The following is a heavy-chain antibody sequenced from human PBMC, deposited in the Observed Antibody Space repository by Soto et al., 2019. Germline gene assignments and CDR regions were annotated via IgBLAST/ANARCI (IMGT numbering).Heavy chain of an antibody. CDR3: ARTPIGIQVWFPYYFDY. CDR1: GGTFSSYA. V-gene: IGHV1-69*01. J-gene: IGHJ4*02. D-gene: IGHD5-18*01. CDR2: IIPIFGTA. Sequence: QVQLVQSGAEVKKPGSSVKVSCKASGGTFSSYAISWVRQAPGQGLEWMGGIIPIFGTANYAQKIQGRVTITADESTSTAYMELSSLRSRDTAVYYCARTPIGIQVWFPYYFDYWGQGTLVTVSS.